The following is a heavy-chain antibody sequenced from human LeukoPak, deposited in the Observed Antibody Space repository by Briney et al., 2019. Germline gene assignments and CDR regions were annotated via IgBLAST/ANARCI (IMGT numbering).Heavy chain of an antibody. J-gene: IGHJ4*02. D-gene: IGHD3-22*01. CDR2: ISPYNGNT. Sequence: ASVKVSCKPYGDTFNTYGITWVRQAPGQGLEWMGWISPYNGNTNYAQKFQGRVTMTTDTSTSTAYMELRSLRSDDTAVYYCARGPHERSGYPDDWGQGTLVTVSS. V-gene: IGHV1-18*01. CDR3: ARGPHERSGYPDD. CDR1: GDTFNTYG.